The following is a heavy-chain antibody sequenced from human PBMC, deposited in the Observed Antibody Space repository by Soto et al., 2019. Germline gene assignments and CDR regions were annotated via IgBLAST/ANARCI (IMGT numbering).Heavy chain of an antibody. CDR3: ARQRAIAVAGTDI. J-gene: IGHJ3*02. CDR2: IYYSGST. Sequence: QVQLQESGPGLVKPSETLSLTCTVSGGSISNYYWNWIRQPPGKGLEWIGYIYYSGSTYYNPSLTSRVTISLDTSKNQFSLRLSSVTATDTAVYYCARQRAIAVAGTDIWGQGTMVTVSS. CDR1: GGSISNYY. D-gene: IGHD6-19*01. V-gene: IGHV4-59*08.